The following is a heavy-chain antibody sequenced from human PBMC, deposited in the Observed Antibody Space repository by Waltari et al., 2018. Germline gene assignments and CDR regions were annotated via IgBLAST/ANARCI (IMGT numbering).Heavy chain of an antibody. Sequence: EAQLLESGGTLVQPGGSLRLSCAASGFTFSSYAMSWVRQAPGKGLEWVSIIYSGGSTTYYADSLKGRFTISRDNSKSTLSLQMNSLRAEDTAVYYGAKAPIAARPYYFDYWGQGTLVTVSS. CDR2: IYSGGSTT. D-gene: IGHD6-6*01. V-gene: IGHV3-23*03. J-gene: IGHJ4*02. CDR3: AKAPIAARPYYFDY. CDR1: GFTFSSYA.